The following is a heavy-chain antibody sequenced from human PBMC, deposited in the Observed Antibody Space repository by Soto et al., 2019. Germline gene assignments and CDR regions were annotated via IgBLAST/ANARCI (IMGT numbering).Heavy chain of an antibody. CDR3: GSPRAQYYYNRSDDSVMAV. D-gene: IGHD3-22*01. V-gene: IGHV4-39*01. CDR1: GGSISSSNYY. J-gene: IGHJ6*02. Sequence: SETLSLTCTVSGGSISSSNYYWGWIRQPPGKGLEWIGSIYYSGSTYYNPSLKSRVTISVDTSKNQFSLKLSSVTAADTAVYYCGSPRAQYYYNRSDDSVMAVWGQGTTVTVSS. CDR2: IYYSGST.